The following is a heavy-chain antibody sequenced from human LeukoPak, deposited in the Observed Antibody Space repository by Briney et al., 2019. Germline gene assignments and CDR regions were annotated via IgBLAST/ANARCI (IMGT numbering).Heavy chain of an antibody. D-gene: IGHD3-9*01. CDR2: IFPGDSDT. CDR3: VRQRRNILTGSPYYYYAMEV. V-gene: IGHV5-51*01. J-gene: IGHJ6*02. CDR1: GYSFSNSW. Sequence: GESLKISCRGSGYSFSNSWIGWVRQMPGKGLECMGNIFPGDSDTRYSPSFQGQVTISADKSIRTAYLQWSSLKASDTAMYYCVRQRRNILTGSPYYYYAMEVWGQGTTVTVTS.